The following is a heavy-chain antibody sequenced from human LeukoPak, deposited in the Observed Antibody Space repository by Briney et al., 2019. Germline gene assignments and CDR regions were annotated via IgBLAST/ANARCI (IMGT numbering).Heavy chain of an antibody. Sequence: GGSLRLSCAASGFTFSSYAMRWVRQAPGKGLEWVSYISSSSSTIYYADSVKGRFTISRDNAKNSLYLQMNSLRAEDTAVYYCASLGSIDYWGQGTLVTVSS. CDR2: ISSSSSTI. CDR3: ASLGSIDY. J-gene: IGHJ4*02. V-gene: IGHV3-48*01. CDR1: GFTFSSYA. D-gene: IGHD3-16*01.